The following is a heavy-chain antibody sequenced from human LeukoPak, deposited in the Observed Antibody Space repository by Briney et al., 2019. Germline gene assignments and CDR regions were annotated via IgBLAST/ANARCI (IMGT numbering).Heavy chain of an antibody. CDR3: ARGRWVNTVTDWFDP. CDR2: IIPMFGTA. Sequence: SVKVSCKASGGTFSTYAISWVRQAPGQGLEWMGGIIPMFGTADYAQKFQGRVTITADESTSTVYMELSSLRSEDTAVYYCARGRWVNTVTDWFDPWGQGSLVTVSS. V-gene: IGHV1-69*01. D-gene: IGHD4-17*01. J-gene: IGHJ5*02. CDR1: GGTFSTYA.